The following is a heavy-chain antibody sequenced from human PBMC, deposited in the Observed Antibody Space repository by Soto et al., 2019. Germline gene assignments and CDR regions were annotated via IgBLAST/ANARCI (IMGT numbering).Heavy chain of an antibody. CDR1: GFSLSSDGVG. V-gene: IGHV2-5*02. D-gene: IGHD4-4*01. J-gene: IGHJ5*02. CDR3: AHSSLHYKKWFDP. CDR2: IYWDDDT. Sequence: QITLKESGPTVVKPTQTLTLTCTFSGFSLSSDGVGVGWIRQPPRKAPEWLALIYWDDDTRYSPSLKSRLTNTKDTPKKQGVLTMTHMDPVDTATYYCAHSSLHYKKWFDPWGQGTLVTVSS.